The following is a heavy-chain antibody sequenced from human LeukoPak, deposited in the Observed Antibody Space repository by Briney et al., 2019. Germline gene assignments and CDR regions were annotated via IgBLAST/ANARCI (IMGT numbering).Heavy chain of an antibody. CDR1: GFTFSSYA. V-gene: IGHV3-23*01. D-gene: IGHD4-17*01. J-gene: IGHJ4*02. CDR3: ANWSYGDSDY. CDR2: IIGSGGST. Sequence: LPGGSLRLSCAASGFTFSSYAMSWVRQAPGKGLEWVSAIIGSGGSTYYADSVKGRFTISRDNSKNTLYLQMNSLRAEDTAVYYCANWSYGDSDYWGQGTLVTVSS.